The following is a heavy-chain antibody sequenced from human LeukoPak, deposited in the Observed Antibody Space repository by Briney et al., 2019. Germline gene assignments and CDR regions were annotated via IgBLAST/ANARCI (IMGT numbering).Heavy chain of an antibody. Sequence: SACLSPACTVAAGSISGSYWSSVRQSPGKGLEWIGYIYYNGNTDYNPSLRSRLTMSVDTSKNQFSLKLTSVTAADTALYYCAKGGWSLDIWGQGTMVTVSS. CDR1: AGSISGSY. CDR2: IYYNGNT. J-gene: IGHJ3*02. V-gene: IGHV4-59*03. D-gene: IGHD6-19*01. CDR3: AKGGWSLDI.